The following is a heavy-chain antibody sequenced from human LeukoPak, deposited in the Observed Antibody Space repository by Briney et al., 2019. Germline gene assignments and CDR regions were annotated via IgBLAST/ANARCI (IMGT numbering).Heavy chain of an antibody. D-gene: IGHD3-10*01. CDR2: VYHSGSR. Sequence: SETLSLTCAVSGYSISSGYYWGWIRPPPGRGLGWIGSVYHSGSRYYNPSLKSRVTISLDMSNNQFSLRLSSVTAADTAVYYCARHRYWSYDYWGQGTLVTVSS. J-gene: IGHJ4*02. CDR3: ARHRYWSYDY. V-gene: IGHV4-38-2*01. CDR1: GYSISSGYY.